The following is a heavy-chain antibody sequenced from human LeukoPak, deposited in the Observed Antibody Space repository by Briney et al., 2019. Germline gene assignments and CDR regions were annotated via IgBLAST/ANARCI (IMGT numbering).Heavy chain of an antibody. D-gene: IGHD1-1*01. Sequence: SETLSLTCTVSGGSISSSTYFWAWIRQPPGMGLEWIGSINYSRTTYYNPSLKSRVTISVDTSKNQFSLNLNSVTAADTAVYYCARHPWSGTWRFDYWGQGALVTVSS. CDR3: ARHPWSGTWRFDY. CDR1: GGSISSSTYF. J-gene: IGHJ4*02. CDR2: INYSRTT. V-gene: IGHV4-39*01.